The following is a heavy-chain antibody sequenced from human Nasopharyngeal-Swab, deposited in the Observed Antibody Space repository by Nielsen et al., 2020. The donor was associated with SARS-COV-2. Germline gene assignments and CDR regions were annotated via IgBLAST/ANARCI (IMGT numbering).Heavy chain of an antibody. D-gene: IGHD7-27*01. Sequence: SETLSLTCTVSGGSISSSSYYWGWIRQPPGKGLEWIGSIYYSGSTYYNPSLKSRVTILVDTSKIQFSLKLSSVTAADTAVYYCARDWAGDDAFDIWGQGTMVTVSS. CDR3: ARDWAGDDAFDI. CDR1: GGSISSSSYY. V-gene: IGHV4-39*07. CDR2: IYYSGST. J-gene: IGHJ3*02.